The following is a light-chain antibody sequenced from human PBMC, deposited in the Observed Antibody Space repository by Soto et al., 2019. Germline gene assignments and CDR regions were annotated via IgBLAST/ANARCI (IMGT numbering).Light chain of an antibody. CDR3: QQLNTYPIT. CDR1: QGISSF. CDR2: GAS. V-gene: IGKV1-9*01. J-gene: IGKJ5*01. Sequence: IRLTQSPSFLSASIGDRVTITCRASQGISSFLAWYQQKPPKAPELLIYGASTLQSGVPSRFSGSGSGTEFTLTISSLQPEDFATYYCQQLNTYPITFAQGTRLAIK.